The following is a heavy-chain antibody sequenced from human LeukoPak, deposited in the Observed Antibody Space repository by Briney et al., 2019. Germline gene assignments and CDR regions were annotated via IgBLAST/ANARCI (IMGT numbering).Heavy chain of an antibody. Sequence: GGSLRLSCAASGFTFSSYAMHWVRQAPGKGLEWVAVISYDGSNKYYADSVKGRFTISRDNSKNTLYLQMNSLRAEDTAVYYCAKASYCSGGSCYSMDYWGQGTLVTVSS. D-gene: IGHD2-15*01. V-gene: IGHV3-30-3*01. CDR1: GFTFSSYA. CDR3: AKASYCSGGSCYSMDY. J-gene: IGHJ4*02. CDR2: ISYDGSNK.